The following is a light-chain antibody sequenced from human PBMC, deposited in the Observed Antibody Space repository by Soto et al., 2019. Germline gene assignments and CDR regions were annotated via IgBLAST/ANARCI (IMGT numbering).Light chain of an antibody. V-gene: IGKV1-39*01. Sequence: DIQMTQSPSSLSASVGDRVTITCRASPSIGRYLNWYQQKSGQAPKFLMYATSHLQGGVPSRFSGSGSGTEFTLTSSGLEPEDFGYYYCQKTYTVPYSFGQATKLEIE. CDR3: QKTYTVPYS. CDR1: PSIGRY. CDR2: ATS. J-gene: IGKJ2*03.